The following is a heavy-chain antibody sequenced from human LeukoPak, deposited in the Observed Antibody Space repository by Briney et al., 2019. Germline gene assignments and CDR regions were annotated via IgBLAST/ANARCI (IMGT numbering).Heavy chain of an antibody. D-gene: IGHD2-15*01. J-gene: IGHJ4*02. Sequence: GGSLRLSCAASGFTFSSYAMSWVRQAPGRGLEWVSGISASGGSTYYADSVKGRFTISRDNSKNTVYLQMSSLRVEDTAVYYCAKALWARYCRGVTSYTDYWGQGTLVTVSS. CDR1: GFTFSSYA. CDR2: ISASGGST. CDR3: AKALWARYCRGVTSYTDY. V-gene: IGHV3-23*01.